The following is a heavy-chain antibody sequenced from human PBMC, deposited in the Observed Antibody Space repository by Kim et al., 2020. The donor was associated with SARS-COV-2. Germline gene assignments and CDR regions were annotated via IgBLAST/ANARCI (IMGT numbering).Heavy chain of an antibody. CDR1: GFTFSSYS. D-gene: IGHD6-19*01. Sequence: GGSLRLSCAASGFTFSSYSMNWVRQAPGKGLEWVSSISSSSSYIYYADSVKGRFTISRDNAKNSLYLQMNSLRAEDTAVYYCARDETVAGTIIRYYYYGMDVWGQGTTVTVSS. CDR2: ISSSSSYI. J-gene: IGHJ6*02. V-gene: IGHV3-21*01. CDR3: ARDETVAGTIIRYYYYGMDV.